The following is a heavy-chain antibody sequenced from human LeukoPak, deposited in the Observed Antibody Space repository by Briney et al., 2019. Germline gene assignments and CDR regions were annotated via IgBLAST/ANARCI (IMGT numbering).Heavy chain of an antibody. CDR1: GRSISSGSYY. V-gene: IGHV4-61*02. J-gene: IGHJ4*02. CDR3: ARVDVGELSDYFDY. CDR2: IYTSGST. Sequence: SQTLSLTCAVSGRSISSGSYYWSWIRQPAGKGLEWIGRIYTSGSTNNNPDLKSRVTISVDTSKNQVSLKLSSVTAADTAGYYCARVDVGELSDYFDYWGQGTLVTVSS. D-gene: IGHD3-10*01.